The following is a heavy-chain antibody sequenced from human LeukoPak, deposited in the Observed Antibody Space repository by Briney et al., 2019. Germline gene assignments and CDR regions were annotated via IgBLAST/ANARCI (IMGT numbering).Heavy chain of an antibody. CDR2: VYNSGST. CDR3: ARDRFSSAGYDY. Sequence: SETLSLTCNVSGASISSYYWSWIRQPPGEGLEWIGYVYNSGSTNYNPSLMSRVTMSVDTSKNQFSLRLSSVTAADTAVYYCARDRFSSAGYDYWGQGTLVTVSS. D-gene: IGHD6-6*01. J-gene: IGHJ4*02. V-gene: IGHV4-59*01. CDR1: GASISSYY.